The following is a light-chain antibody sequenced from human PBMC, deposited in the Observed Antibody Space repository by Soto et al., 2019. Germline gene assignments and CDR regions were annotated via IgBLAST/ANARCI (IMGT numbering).Light chain of an antibody. J-gene: IGKJ2*01. CDR1: QSVSSSY. V-gene: IGKV3-20*01. CDR3: QQYGSSPYP. CDR2: DAS. Sequence: EIVLTQSPGTLSLSPGERATLSCRASQSVSSSYLAWYQQKPGQAPRLLIYDASSRATGIPDRFSGSGSGTDFTLTISRLEPEDFALYFCQQYGSSPYPFGQGNKLEIK.